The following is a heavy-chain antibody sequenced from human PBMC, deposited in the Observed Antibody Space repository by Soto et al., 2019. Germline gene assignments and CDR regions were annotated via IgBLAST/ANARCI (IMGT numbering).Heavy chain of an antibody. V-gene: IGHV1-46*01. CDR1: WYTFTNYY. D-gene: IGHD3-3*01. Sequence: ASVEVSCQASWYTFTNYYMHWVRQAPGQGLEWMGIINPSGGSTSYAQKFQGKVTMTRDTSTSTVYMELSSLRSEDTAVYYCARAPPAGTFWSGYFYHFDYWGPGTLVTVSS. CDR2: INPSGGST. CDR3: ARAPPAGTFWSGYFYHFDY. J-gene: IGHJ4*02.